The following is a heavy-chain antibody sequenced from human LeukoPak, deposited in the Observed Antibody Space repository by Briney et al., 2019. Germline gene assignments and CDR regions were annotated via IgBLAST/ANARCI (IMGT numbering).Heavy chain of an antibody. Sequence: SETLSLTCTVSGGSISSGSYYWNWIRQPAGKGLEWIGYIYHSGSTYYNPSLKSRVTISVDRSKNQFSLKLSSVTAADTAVYYCAREGTGTTDYWGQGTLVTVSS. V-gene: IGHV4-61*10. D-gene: IGHD1-1*01. CDR1: GGSISSGSYY. J-gene: IGHJ4*02. CDR2: IYHSGST. CDR3: AREGTGTTDY.